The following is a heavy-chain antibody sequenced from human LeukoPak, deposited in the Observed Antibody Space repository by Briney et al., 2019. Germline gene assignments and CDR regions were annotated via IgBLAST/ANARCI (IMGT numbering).Heavy chain of an antibody. Sequence: SETLSLTCAVYGGSFSGYYWSWIRQPPGKGLEWIGEINHSGSTNYNPSLKSRVTISVDTSKNQFSLKLSSVTAADTAVYYCARRGYYSSTSCYRKYYFDYWGQGTLVTVSS. V-gene: IGHV4-34*01. CDR2: INHSGST. CDR1: GGSFSGYY. J-gene: IGHJ4*02. CDR3: ARRGYYSSTSCYRKYYFDY. D-gene: IGHD2-2*01.